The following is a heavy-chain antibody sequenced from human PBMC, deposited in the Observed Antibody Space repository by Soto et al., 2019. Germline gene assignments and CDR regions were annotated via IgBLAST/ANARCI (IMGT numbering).Heavy chain of an antibody. V-gene: IGHV1-46*01. J-gene: IGHJ1*01. Sequence: QVQLVQSGAEGKKPGASVKVSCKASGYTFTSYYMNWVRQAPGQGLEWIGIINPSGGSISDAQKFQGRVTMTRDTSTSTVYMELSSLRSEDTAVYYCARDNEGIAAPGGLQHWGQGTLVTVSS. CDR1: GYTFTSYY. D-gene: IGHD6-13*01. CDR3: ARDNEGIAAPGGLQH. CDR2: INPSGGSI.